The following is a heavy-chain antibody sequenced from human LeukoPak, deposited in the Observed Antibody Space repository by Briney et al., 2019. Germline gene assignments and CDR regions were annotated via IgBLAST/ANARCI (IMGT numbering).Heavy chain of an antibody. CDR2: IFYSGST. CDR1: GGSISTSNYY. CDR3: ARDRFIAVAGRRDFDY. Sequence: SETLSLTCTVSGGSISTSNYYWGWIRQPPGKGLEWIGNIFYSGSTYYSPSLRSRVTISLDTSRNQFSLKLNSVTAADTAVYYCARDRFIAVAGRRDFDYWGQGTLVTVSS. D-gene: IGHD6-19*01. V-gene: IGHV4-39*07. J-gene: IGHJ4*02.